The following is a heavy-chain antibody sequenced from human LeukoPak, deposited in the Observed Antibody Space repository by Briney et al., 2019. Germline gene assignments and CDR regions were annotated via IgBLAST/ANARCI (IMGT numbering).Heavy chain of an antibody. D-gene: IGHD2-8*01. V-gene: IGHV4-39*07. CDR1: GGSISSSSYY. J-gene: IGHJ5*02. Sequence: PSETLSLTCTVSGGSISSSSYYWGWIRQPPGKGLEWIGSIYYSGSTYYNPSLKSRVTISVDTSKNQFSLKLSSVTAADTAVYYCARIGTNGVWTAPNWFDPWGQGTLVTVSS. CDR3: ARIGTNGVWTAPNWFDP. CDR2: IYYSGST.